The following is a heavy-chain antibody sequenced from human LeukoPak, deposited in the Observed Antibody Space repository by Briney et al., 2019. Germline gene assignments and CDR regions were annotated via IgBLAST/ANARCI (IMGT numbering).Heavy chain of an antibody. V-gene: IGHV3-15*01. CDR3: TTAFLGEWLVTAGDY. Sequence: GGSLRLSCAASGFTFSNAWMSWVRQAPGKGLEWVGRIKSKTDGGTTDYAAPVKGRFTLSRDDSKNTLYLQMNSLKTEDTAVYYCTTAFLGEWLVTAGDYWGQGTLVTVSS. J-gene: IGHJ4*02. CDR2: IKSKTDGGTT. CDR1: GFTFSNAW. D-gene: IGHD5-12*01.